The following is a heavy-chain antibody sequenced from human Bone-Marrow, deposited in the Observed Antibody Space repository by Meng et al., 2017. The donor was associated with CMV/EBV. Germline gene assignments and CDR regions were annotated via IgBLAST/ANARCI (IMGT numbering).Heavy chain of an antibody. V-gene: IGHV4-34*01. Sequence: SETLSLTCAVYGGSFSGYYWSWIRQPPGKGLEWIGEINHSGSTNYNPSLKSRVTISVDTSKNQFSLKVSSVTAADTAVYYCARTPITIFGVVIVYFDYWGQGTLVTVSS. J-gene: IGHJ4*02. CDR3: ARTPITIFGVVIVYFDY. CDR2: INHSGST. D-gene: IGHD3-3*01. CDR1: GGSFSGYY.